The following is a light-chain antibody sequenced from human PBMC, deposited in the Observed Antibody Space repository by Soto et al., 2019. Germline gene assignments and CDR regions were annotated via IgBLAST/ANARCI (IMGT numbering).Light chain of an antibody. CDR2: SYN. V-gene: IGLV1-47*02. Sequence: QSVLTQPPSASGTPGQRVTISCSGTSSNIGSNDVYWYQHVPGTAPKLLIYSYNQRPSGIPDRFSGSKSGTSASLAISGLRSEDEADFSCAAWDDSLNGLYVFGTGTKLTAL. CDR3: AAWDDSLNGLYV. CDR1: SSNIGSND. J-gene: IGLJ1*01.